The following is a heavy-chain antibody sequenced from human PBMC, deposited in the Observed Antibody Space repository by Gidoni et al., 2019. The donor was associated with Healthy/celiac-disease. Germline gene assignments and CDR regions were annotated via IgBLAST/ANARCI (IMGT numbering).Heavy chain of an antibody. J-gene: IGHJ4*02. CDR1: GLTCDEYA. V-gene: IGHV3-43*02. CDR3: AKSLVVVVAATPYYFDY. CDR2: LIGDGGSP. Sequence: EVQLVESGGGVVQRGGSLRLSGEASGLTCDEYAIHWVRQAPGNGLECVSLLIGDGGSPYYAASVKGRFTISRDQSKNSLYLQMNSLRTEDTSLYYCAKSLVVVVAATPYYFDYWGQGTLVTVSS. D-gene: IGHD2-15*01.